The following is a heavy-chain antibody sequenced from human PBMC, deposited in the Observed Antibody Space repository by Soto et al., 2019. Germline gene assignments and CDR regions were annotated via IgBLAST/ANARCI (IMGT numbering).Heavy chain of an antibody. CDR2: INHSGST. J-gene: IGHJ4*02. D-gene: IGHD3-9*01. Sequence: SETLSLTCAVYGGSFSGYYWSWIRQPPGKGLEWIGEINHSGSTNYNPSLKSRVTISVDTSKNQFSLKLSSVTAADTAVYYCARAQFDILTGYYTQVFDYWGQRSLDTGSS. CDR1: GGSFSGYY. V-gene: IGHV4-34*01. CDR3: ARAQFDILTGYYTQVFDY.